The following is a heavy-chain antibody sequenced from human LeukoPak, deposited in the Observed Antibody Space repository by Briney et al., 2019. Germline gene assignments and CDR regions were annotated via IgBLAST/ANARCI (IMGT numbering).Heavy chain of an antibody. J-gene: IGHJ4*02. D-gene: IGHD6-6*01. V-gene: IGHV4-59*01. Sequence: SETLSLTCTVSGGSISSYYWSWIRQPPGKGLEWIGYIYYSGSTNYNPSLKSRVTISVDTSKNQFSLKLSSVTAADTAVYYCARGGRSSAEDYWGQGTLVTVSS. CDR1: GGSISSYY. CDR3: ARGGRSSAEDY. CDR2: IYYSGST.